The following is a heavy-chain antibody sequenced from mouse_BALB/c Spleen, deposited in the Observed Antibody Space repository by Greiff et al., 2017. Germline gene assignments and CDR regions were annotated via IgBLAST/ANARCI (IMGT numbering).Heavy chain of an antibody. D-gene: IGHD1-1*01. CDR3: AKATVVAKDYAMDY. CDR1: GFTFSSYA. CDR2: ISSGGSYT. J-gene: IGHJ4*01. V-gene: IGHV5-9-4*01. Sequence: EVQLVESGGGLVKPGGSLKLSCAASGFTFSSYAMSWVRQSPEKRLEWVAEISSGGSYTYYPDTVTGRVTISRYNAKNTLYLEMSSLRSEDTAMYYCAKATVVAKDYAMDYWGQGTSVTVSS.